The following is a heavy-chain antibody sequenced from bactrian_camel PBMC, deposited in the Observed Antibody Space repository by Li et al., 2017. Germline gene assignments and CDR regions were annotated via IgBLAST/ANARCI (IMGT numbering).Heavy chain of an antibody. CDR2: FDSDGST. J-gene: IGHJ4*01. CDR3: GTFSGRCPPTVPLGWMPMKID. CDR1: GYTFSSEC. D-gene: IGHD5*01. Sequence: VQQVESGGGSVQAGGALRLSCNVSGYTFSSECMGWFRQVAGKEREPVAIFDSDGSTRYADFVKGRFTISKDNAKNFLYLQMNTLKPEDTAMYQCGTFSGRCPPTVPLGWMPMKIDWGQGTQVTVS. V-gene: IGHV3S55*01.